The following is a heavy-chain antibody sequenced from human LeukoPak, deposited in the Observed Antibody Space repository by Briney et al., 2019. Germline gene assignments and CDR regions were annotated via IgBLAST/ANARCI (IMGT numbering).Heavy chain of an antibody. CDR2: VSTSGSYI. CDR1: GITFGSYI. CDR3: ARGGYSSY. V-gene: IGHV3-21*01. J-gene: IGHJ4*02. Sequence: GGSLRLSCAVSGITFGSYIMNWVRQAPGKGLEWVSFVSTSGSYIYYADSVKGRFTISRDNAKNSLYLQMNSLRAEDTAVYYCARGGYSSYWGQGTLVTVSS. D-gene: IGHD6-19*01.